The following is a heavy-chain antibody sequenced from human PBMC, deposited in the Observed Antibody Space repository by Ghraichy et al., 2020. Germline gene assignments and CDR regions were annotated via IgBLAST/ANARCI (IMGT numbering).Heavy chain of an antibody. J-gene: IGHJ6*02. V-gene: IGHV3-48*02. CDR1: GFILSGYS. D-gene: IGHD2-21*01. CDR3: ARGSRVVRYYYYDGMDV. CDR2: ITSSGRFT. Sequence: GGSLRLSCVGSGFILSGYSMNWVRQAPGKGLEWVSYITSSGRFTSYADSVKGRFTVSRDNAQSSLYLQMTSLRDEDTAVYYCARGSRVVRYYYYDGMDVWGQGTTV.